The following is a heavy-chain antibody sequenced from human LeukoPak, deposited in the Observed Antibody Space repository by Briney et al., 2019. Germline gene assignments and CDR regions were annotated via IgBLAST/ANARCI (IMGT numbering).Heavy chain of an antibody. J-gene: IGHJ4*02. D-gene: IGHD3-10*01. CDR1: GYTFTSYG. V-gene: IGHV1-18*01. Sequence: ASVKVSCKASGYTFTSYGISWVRQAPGQGLEWMGWISAYNGNTNYAQKLQGRVTMTTDTPTSTAYMELRSLRSDDTAVYYCARDFPAMVRGVIVGTLDYWGQGTLVTVSS. CDR3: ARDFPAMVRGVIVGTLDY. CDR2: ISAYNGNT.